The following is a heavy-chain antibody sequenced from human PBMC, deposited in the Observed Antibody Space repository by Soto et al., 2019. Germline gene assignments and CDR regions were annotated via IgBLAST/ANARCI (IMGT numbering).Heavy chain of an antibody. CDR3: GRGRGGYSYGGLDS. J-gene: IGHJ4*02. Sequence: QVQLQQWGAGLLKPSETLSLTCGVYGGSFSDHFWSWIRQSPGKELEWIGEINHRGSTNYNPSLKSLVAISVDTSKTQFSLYLRSVTAADTAVYYCGRGRGGYSYGGLDSWGQGTLVTVSS. D-gene: IGHD5-18*01. CDR2: INHRGST. CDR1: GGSFSDHF. V-gene: IGHV4-34*01.